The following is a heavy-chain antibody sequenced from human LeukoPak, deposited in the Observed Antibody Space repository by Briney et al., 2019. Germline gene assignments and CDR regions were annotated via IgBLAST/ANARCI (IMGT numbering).Heavy chain of an antibody. CDR1: GFTFSRDS. Sequence: GGSLRLSCAASGFTFSRDSMNWVRQAPGKGLEWVSYINGGGSPIYYADSVRGRFTISRDNAKNSLYLQMNSLRAEDTAVYYCVRDNPRCCGVIPANIDDYWGQGTLVTVSS. CDR2: INGGGSPI. CDR3: VRDNPRCCGVIPANIDDY. D-gene: IGHD2-21*01. V-gene: IGHV3-48*01. J-gene: IGHJ4*02.